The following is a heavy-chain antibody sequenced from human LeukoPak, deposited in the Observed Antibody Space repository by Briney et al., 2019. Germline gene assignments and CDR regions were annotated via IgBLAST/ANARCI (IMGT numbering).Heavy chain of an antibody. Sequence: SDTLSLTCAVYGGFLSGYYWSWISQPPGNGLECIGEINHSGSTNYNPYLKSRVTISVDTSKNQFSLKLSSVTAADTAVYYCARGFKGRSVGYYDSSGYKGNFDYWGQGTLVTVSS. D-gene: IGHD3-22*01. V-gene: IGHV4-34*01. CDR3: ARGFKGRSVGYYDSSGYKGNFDY. J-gene: IGHJ4*02. CDR2: INHSGST. CDR1: GGFLSGYY.